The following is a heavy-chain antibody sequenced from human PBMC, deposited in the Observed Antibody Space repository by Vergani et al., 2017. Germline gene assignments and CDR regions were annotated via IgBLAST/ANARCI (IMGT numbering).Heavy chain of an antibody. V-gene: IGHV3-23*01. CDR2: LSASDRRT. CDR1: GFTFIMHA. D-gene: IGHD6-19*01. Sequence: EVQLLESGGDLVQPGGSLRLSCAASGFTFIMHAMSWVRQAPGKGLEWVSTLSASDRRTHYADSVKGRFTISRDNSKNTLFLHMNSLRPEDTAVYYCAKVGRSEVAGTFGVFDFWGQGTMVTVSS. CDR3: AKVGRSEVAGTFGVFDF. J-gene: IGHJ3*01.